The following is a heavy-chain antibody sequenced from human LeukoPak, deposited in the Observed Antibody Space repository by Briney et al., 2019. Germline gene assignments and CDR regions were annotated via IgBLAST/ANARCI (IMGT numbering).Heavy chain of an antibody. CDR2: INHSGST. CDR1: GGSFSGYY. J-gene: IGHJ5*02. CDR3: VRGRDIVGPDWFDP. Sequence: SETLSLTCAVYGGSFSGYYWSWIRRPPGKGLEWIGEINHSGSTNYNPSLKSRVTISVDTSKNQFSLKLSSVTAADTAVYYCVRGRDIVGPDWFDPWGQGTLVTVSS. D-gene: IGHD2-15*01. V-gene: IGHV4-34*01.